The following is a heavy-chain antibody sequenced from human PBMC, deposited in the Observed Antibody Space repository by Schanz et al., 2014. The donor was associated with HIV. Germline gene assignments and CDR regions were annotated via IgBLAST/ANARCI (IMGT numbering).Heavy chain of an antibody. Sequence: QVQLVESGGGVVQPGRSLRLSCAASGFTFDSYGIHWVRQAPGKGLEWVAVISYDGSNKKYADSVKGRFTISRDNSKNTLYLQMKSLRPEDTAVYYCAKDRNHYDSRYRGKGNYYYYYGMDVWGQGTTVTLSS. CDR3: AKDRNHYDSRYRGKGNYYYYYGMDV. D-gene: IGHD3-22*01. J-gene: IGHJ6*02. CDR2: ISYDGSNK. V-gene: IGHV3-30*18. CDR1: GFTFDSYG.